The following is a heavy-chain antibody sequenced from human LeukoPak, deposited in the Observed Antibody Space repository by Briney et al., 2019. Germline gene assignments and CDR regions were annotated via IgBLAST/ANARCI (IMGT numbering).Heavy chain of an antibody. CDR2: TRYDGSNK. V-gene: IGHV3-30*02. D-gene: IGHD6-13*01. Sequence: GGSLRLSCAASGFTLSSYGMHWVRQAPGKGLEWVAFTRYDGSNKYYADSVKGRFTISRDNSKNTLYLQMNSLRAEDTAVYYCAKDEAGDSTHEIYFQHWGQGTLVTVSS. CDR1: GFTLSSYG. J-gene: IGHJ1*01. CDR3: AKDEAGDSTHEIYFQH.